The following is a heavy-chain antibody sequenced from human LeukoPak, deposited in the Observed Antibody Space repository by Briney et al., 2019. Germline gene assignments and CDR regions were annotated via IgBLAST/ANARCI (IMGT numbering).Heavy chain of an antibody. CDR2: INPSGGST. D-gene: IGHD3-22*01. Sequence: ASVKVSXKASGYTFTSYYIHWMRQAPGQGLEWMGIINPSGGSTSYAQKLQGRVTMTTDTSTSTAYMELRSLRSDDTAVYYCASLTDDSNGGGYWGQGTLVTVSS. V-gene: IGHV1-46*01. CDR3: ASLTDDSNGGGY. J-gene: IGHJ4*02. CDR1: GYTFTSYY.